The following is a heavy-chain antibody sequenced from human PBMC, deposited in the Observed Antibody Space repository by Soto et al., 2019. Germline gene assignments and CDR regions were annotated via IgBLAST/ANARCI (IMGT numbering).Heavy chain of an antibody. D-gene: IGHD2-2*01. V-gene: IGHV5-10-1*01. Sequence: GESLKISCKGSGYSFTSYWISWVRQMPGKGLEWMGRIDPSDSYTNYSPSFQGHVTISADKSISTAYLQWSSLKASDTAMYYCAREVVPDDTQPYYYYSGMDVWGQGTTVPVSS. CDR1: GYSFTSYW. CDR2: IDPSDSYT. CDR3: AREVVPDDTQPYYYYSGMDV. J-gene: IGHJ6*02.